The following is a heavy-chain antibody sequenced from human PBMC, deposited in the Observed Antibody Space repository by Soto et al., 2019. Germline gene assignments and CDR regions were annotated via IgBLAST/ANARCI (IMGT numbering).Heavy chain of an antibody. CDR3: ARTKGSTVTYYFDY. CDR1: GISLSTSKVG. CDR2: IYWDDDK. D-gene: IGHD4-17*01. Sequence: QITLKESGPTLVKPTQTLTLTCTFSGISLSTSKVGVGWIRQPPGKALEWLVFIYWDDDKRYSPSLKSRLTITKDTSKNQVVLTMTNMDPVDTATYYCARTKGSTVTYYFDYWGQGTLVTVSS. V-gene: IGHV2-5*02. J-gene: IGHJ4*02.